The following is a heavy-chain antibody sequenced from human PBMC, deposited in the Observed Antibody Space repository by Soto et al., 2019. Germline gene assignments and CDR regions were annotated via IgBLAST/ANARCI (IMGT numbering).Heavy chain of an antibody. CDR3: ARHVRDSSSFGGRYYFDY. V-gene: IGHV4-39*01. D-gene: IGHD6-6*01. CDR1: GASISSSSFY. J-gene: IGHJ4*02. Sequence: QLQLQESGPGLVKPSETLSLTCTVSGASISSSSFYWGWIRQPPGKGLEWIASIYYSGSTFYNPSLKSPVTMSVDTSKNQFSLNLRSVTAADTAVYYCARHVRDSSSFGGRYYFDYWGQGTLVTVSS. CDR2: IYYSGST.